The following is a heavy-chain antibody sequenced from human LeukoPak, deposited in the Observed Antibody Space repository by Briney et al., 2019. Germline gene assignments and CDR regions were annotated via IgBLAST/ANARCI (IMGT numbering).Heavy chain of an antibody. V-gene: IGHV3-23*01. CDR1: GFTFSSYA. Sequence: GGSLRLSCAASGFTFSSYAMSWVRQAPGKGLEWVSAISGSGGSTYYADSVKGRFTISRDNAKNSLYLQMNSLRAEDTAVYYCAREALYCTNGVCYTSVYYYYYMDVWGKGTTVTVSS. CDR3: AREALYCTNGVCYTSVYYYYYMDV. J-gene: IGHJ6*03. D-gene: IGHD2-8*01. CDR2: ISGSGGST.